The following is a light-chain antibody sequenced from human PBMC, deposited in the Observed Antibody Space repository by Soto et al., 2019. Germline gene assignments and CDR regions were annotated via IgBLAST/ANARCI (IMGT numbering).Light chain of an antibody. Sequence: ENVLTQSPGTLSLSPGERATLSCRASQSVSSSYLTWYQQKPGQAPRLLIYGASSRATDIPDRFSGSGSGTDFTLTISRLEPEDFAVYYCQQYDSSSVTFGQGTKLEIK. J-gene: IGKJ2*01. CDR3: QQYDSSSVT. V-gene: IGKV3-20*01. CDR2: GAS. CDR1: QSVSSSY.